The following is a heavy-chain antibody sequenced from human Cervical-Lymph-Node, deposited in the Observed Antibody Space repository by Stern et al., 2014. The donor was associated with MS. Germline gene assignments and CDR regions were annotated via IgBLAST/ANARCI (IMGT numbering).Heavy chain of an antibody. D-gene: IGHD4-17*01. Sequence: VQLVQSGGALVQPGGSLSLSCAASGFPLSGHALGWVPRAQGRGREWVSAISGSGGGTHYADSGKGRFTVPRDNSKNTMYLQMNSLTAEDTAVYYCAKGLFYGDYVSYYWGQGTLVTVSS. CDR3: AKGLFYGDYVSYY. V-gene: IGHV3-23*04. CDR1: GFPLSGHA. J-gene: IGHJ4*02. CDR2: ISGSGGGT.